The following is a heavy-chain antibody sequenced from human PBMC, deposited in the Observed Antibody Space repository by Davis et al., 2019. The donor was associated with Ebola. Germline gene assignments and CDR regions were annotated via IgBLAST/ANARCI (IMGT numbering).Heavy chain of an antibody. CDR2: IWYDGSKK. J-gene: IGHJ4*02. V-gene: IGHV3-30*02. Sequence: GESLKISCAASGFTFSSYAMSWVRQAPDKGLEWVAIIWYDGSKKYYADSVRGRFTISRDNTKNTLYLQMNSLRVEDTAFYYCAARYCSSTKCQAFEYGGQGTLVTVSS. D-gene: IGHD2-2*01. CDR1: GFTFSSYA. CDR3: AARYCSSTKCQAFEY.